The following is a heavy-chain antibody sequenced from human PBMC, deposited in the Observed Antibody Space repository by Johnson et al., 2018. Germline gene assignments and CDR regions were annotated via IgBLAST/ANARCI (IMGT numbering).Heavy chain of an antibody. J-gene: IGHJ6*03. V-gene: IGHV3-30*03. CDR2: ISYDGSNK. D-gene: IGHD3-10*01. CDR1: GFTFSSYG. Sequence: QVQLREAGGGLVQPGGSLRPSCAASGFTFSSYGMHWVRQAPGKGLEWVAVISYDGSNKYYADPVKGRFTISRDKAKNSLYLQMNSLRAEDTAVYYCAREAGRYYYYYMDVWGKGTTVTVSS. CDR3: AREAGRYYYYYMDV.